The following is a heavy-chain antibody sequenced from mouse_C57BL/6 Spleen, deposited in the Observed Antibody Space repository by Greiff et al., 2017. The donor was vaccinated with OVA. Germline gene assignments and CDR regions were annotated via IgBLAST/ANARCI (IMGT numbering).Heavy chain of an antibody. CDR3: ASLQGYAMDY. CDR1: GFTFSDYY. V-gene: IGHV5-16*01. J-gene: IGHJ4*01. Sequence: DVKLVESEGGLVQPGSSMKLSCTASGFTFSDYYMAWVRQVPEKGLEWVANINYDGSSTYYLDSLKSRFIISRDNAKNILYLQMSSLKSEDTATYYCASLQGYAMDYWGQGTSVTVSS. CDR2: INYDGSST. D-gene: IGHD2-10*01.